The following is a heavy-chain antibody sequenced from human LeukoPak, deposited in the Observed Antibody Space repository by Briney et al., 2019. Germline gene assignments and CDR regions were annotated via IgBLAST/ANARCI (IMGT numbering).Heavy chain of an antibody. CDR1: GFTFSSYS. J-gene: IGHJ4*02. D-gene: IGHD3-22*01. V-gene: IGHV3-23*01. CDR2: ISDRGHRT. Sequence: PGGSLRLSCAASGFTFSSYSMNWVRQAPGKGLEWVSTISDRGHRTYYSDSVKGRLTISRDNSKKTVYLQMNNLTADDTAVYYCANAYDTSGYHLENWGQGTLVTVSS. CDR3: ANAYDTSGYHLEN.